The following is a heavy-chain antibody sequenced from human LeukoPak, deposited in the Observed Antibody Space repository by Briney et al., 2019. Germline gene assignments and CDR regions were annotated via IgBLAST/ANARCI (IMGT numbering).Heavy chain of an antibody. J-gene: IGHJ6*02. CDR3: ARVYSSSWYYYYGMDV. V-gene: IGHV1-8*01. CDR2: MNPNSGNT. CDR1: GYTFTSYD. Sequence: ASVKVSCKASGYTFTSYDINWVRQATGQGLEWMGWMNPNSGNTGYAQKFLGRVTMTRNTSISTAYMELSSLRSEDTAVYYCARVYSSSWYYYYGMDVWGQGTTVTVSS. D-gene: IGHD6-13*01.